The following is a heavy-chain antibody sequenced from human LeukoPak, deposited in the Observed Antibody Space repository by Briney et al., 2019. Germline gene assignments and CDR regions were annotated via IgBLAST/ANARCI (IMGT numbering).Heavy chain of an antibody. D-gene: IGHD1-26*01. V-gene: IGHV3-23*01. CDR2: ITESGDNT. J-gene: IGHJ4*02. CDR1: GLTFSSYA. Sequence: PGGSLRLSCAASGLTFSSYAMSWVRQTPGKGLEWVSTITESGDNTHYTESVKGRFTFSRDNSRNTMYLQMNSLRAEDTAICYCATDYTPYVGASADWGQGTLVTVSS. CDR3: ATDYTPYVGASAD.